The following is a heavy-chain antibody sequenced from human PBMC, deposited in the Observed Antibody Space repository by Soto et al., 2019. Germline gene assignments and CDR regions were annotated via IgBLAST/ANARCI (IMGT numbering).Heavy chain of an antibody. CDR1: GGTFSSYT. D-gene: IGHD6-6*01. CDR2: IIPILGIA. Sequence: GASVKVSCKASGGTFSSYTISWVRQAPGQGLEWMGRIIPILGIANYAQKFQGRVTITADKSTSTAYMELSSLRSEDTAVYYCARGSREQLVKTWVYYFDYWGQGTLVTVSS. J-gene: IGHJ4*02. CDR3: ARGSREQLVKTWVYYFDY. V-gene: IGHV1-69*02.